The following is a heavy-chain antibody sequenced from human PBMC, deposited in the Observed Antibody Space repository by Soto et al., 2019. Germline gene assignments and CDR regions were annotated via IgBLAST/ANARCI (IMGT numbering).Heavy chain of an antibody. CDR1: GGSISSHY. Sequence: SETLSLTCTVFGGSISSHYWSWIRQPPGKGLEWIGYIYYSGSTNYNPSLKSRVTISVDTSKNQFSLKLSSVTAADTAVYYCASGYSSSRLFYWGQGTLVTVSS. V-gene: IGHV4-59*11. CDR3: ASGYSSSRLFY. J-gene: IGHJ4*02. D-gene: IGHD6-13*01. CDR2: IYYSGST.